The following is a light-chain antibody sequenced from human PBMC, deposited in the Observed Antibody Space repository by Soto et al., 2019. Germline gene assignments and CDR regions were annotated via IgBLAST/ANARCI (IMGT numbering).Light chain of an antibody. CDR3: QQRLNPLLT. CDR2: DAS. Sequence: IEMTHPPSALSVSKGERATLSCRASPPINIDLAWYQQKPGKIPKLLIYDASTWQAGIPARFSGSGSGTDFTLTISSLEPEDVATYYCQQRLNPLLTFGGGTIVDI. J-gene: IGKJ4*01. CDR1: PPINID. V-gene: IGKV1-27*01.